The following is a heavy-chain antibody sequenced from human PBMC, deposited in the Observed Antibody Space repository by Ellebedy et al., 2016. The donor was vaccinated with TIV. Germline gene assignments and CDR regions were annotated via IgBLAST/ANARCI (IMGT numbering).Heavy chain of an antibody. Sequence: GKSLKISCAASGFTVSSNYMTWVRQAPGKGLEWVSIIYSGGSTYYADSVKDRFTISRDNSKNTLYLQMSSLRAEDTAIYYCARTKYLDYWGQGTLVTVSS. J-gene: IGHJ4*02. CDR3: ARTKYLDY. V-gene: IGHV3-66*01. CDR2: IYSGGST. CDR1: GFTVSSNY.